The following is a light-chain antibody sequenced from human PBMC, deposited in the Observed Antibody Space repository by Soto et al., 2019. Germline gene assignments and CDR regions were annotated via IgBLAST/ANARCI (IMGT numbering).Light chain of an antibody. Sequence: DIVMTQSPDSLAVPLGERATINCKFSQSVLYSSNNKNYLAWYQQKPGQPPKLLIYWASTRESGVPDRFSGSGSGTDFTLTISSLQAEDVAVYYCQQYYSTPPAFGPGTKVDIK. CDR1: QSVLYSSNNKNY. CDR3: QQYYSTPPA. V-gene: IGKV4-1*01. J-gene: IGKJ3*01. CDR2: WAS.